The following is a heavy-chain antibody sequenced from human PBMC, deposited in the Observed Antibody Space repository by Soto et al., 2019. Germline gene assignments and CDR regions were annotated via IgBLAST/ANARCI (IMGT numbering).Heavy chain of an antibody. CDR1: VYTFTGYG. CDR3: ARHPRGAYSYRYQDC. Sequence: AAVKVCCKACVYTFTGYGISWVRQAPGQGLECMGWISAYNGNTNHAQKLQGRVTMTTXTXXSXXXMXLXXLRSDETAVYYCARHPRGAYSYRYQDCWG. CDR2: ISAYNGNT. V-gene: IGHV1-18*04. D-gene: IGHD5-18*01. J-gene: IGHJ4*01.